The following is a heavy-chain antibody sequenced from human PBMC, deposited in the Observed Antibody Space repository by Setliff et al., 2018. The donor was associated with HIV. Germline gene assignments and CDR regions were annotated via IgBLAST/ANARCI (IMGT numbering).Heavy chain of an antibody. CDR3: AKVGDRDYYDSSGFYYNL. CDR1: GFTFRSYA. CDR2: ISGRGSTT. D-gene: IGHD3-22*01. Sequence: GGSLRLSCATSGFTFRSYAMSWVRQAPGKGLEWVSAISGRGSTTYYADSVKGRFNISRDNSKNTLDLQMNSLRVEDSAMYYCAKVGDRDYYDSSGFYYNLWGQGTLVTVSS. J-gene: IGHJ5*02. V-gene: IGHV3-23*01.